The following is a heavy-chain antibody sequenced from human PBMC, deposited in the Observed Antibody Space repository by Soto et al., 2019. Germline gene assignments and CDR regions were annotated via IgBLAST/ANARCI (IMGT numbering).Heavy chain of an antibody. J-gene: IGHJ3*02. CDR1: GFTFSSYG. CDR3: ARSQGVRAADDAFDI. CDR2: IWYDGSNK. V-gene: IGHV3-33*01. D-gene: IGHD3-10*01. Sequence: QVQLVESGGGVVQPGRSLRLSCAESGFTFSSYGMHWVRQATGKGLEWVAVIWYDGSNKYYADSVKGRFTISRDNFNNLVYLQMNSLRAEDTAVYYSARSQGVRAADDAFDIWGQGTMVTVSS.